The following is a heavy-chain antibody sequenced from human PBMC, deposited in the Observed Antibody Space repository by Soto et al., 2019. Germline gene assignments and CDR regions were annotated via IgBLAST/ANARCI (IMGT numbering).Heavy chain of an antibody. CDR3: PGYGY. J-gene: IGHJ4*02. Sequence: EVQLVESGGGLIQPGGSLRLSCAVSGFSVRANYMSWVRQAPGKGLEWVSGIYDTDTTYYADSVKGRFIISRDISRNILYIQRNVLRAEETALYSCPGYGYWGQGTLVTVSS. CDR2: IYDTDTT. D-gene: IGHD3-9*01. V-gene: IGHV3-53*01. CDR1: GFSVRANY.